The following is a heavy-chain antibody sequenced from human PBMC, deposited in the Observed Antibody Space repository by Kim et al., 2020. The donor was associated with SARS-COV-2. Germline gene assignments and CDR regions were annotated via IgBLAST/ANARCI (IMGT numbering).Heavy chain of an antibody. D-gene: IGHD3-9*01. CDR3: ARDSGRSYDILTGHDAFDI. V-gene: IGHV4-59*01. Sequence: SETLSLTCTVSGGSISSYYWSWIRQPPGKGLEWIGYIYYSGSTNYNPSLKSRVTISVDTSKNQFSLKLSSVTAADTAVYYCARDSGRSYDILTGHDAFDIWGQGTMVTVSS. J-gene: IGHJ3*02. CDR1: GGSISSYY. CDR2: IYYSGST.